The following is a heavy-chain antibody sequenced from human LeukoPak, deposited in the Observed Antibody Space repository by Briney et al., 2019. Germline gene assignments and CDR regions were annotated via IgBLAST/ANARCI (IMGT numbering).Heavy chain of an antibody. CDR2: ISYSGST. V-gene: IGHV4-39*01. D-gene: IGHD5-18*01. CDR3: ARRVGYSYGLADY. Sequence: SETLSLTCTVSGGSFSSSSYYWGWIRQPPGKGLEWIGSISYSGSTYYNPSLKSRVTISVDTSKNQFSLKLSSVTAADTAVYYCARRVGYSYGLADYWGQEPWSPSPQ. CDR1: GGSFSSSSYY. J-gene: IGHJ4*01.